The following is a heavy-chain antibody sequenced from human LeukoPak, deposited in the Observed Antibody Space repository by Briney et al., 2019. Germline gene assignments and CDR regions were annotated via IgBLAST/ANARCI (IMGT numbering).Heavy chain of an antibody. CDR1: RFTFSSYA. V-gene: IGHV3-23*01. D-gene: IGHD3-9*01. Sequence: GGSLRLSCAASRFTFSSYAISWVRQAPGKGLEWVSTISSTDVATYYADSVKGRFTISRDNSKNTLYLQMNSLRAEDTAVYYCARTYYDILTGYNPYFDYWGQGTLVTVSS. CDR3: ARTYYDILTGYNPYFDY. CDR2: ISSTDVAT. J-gene: IGHJ4*02.